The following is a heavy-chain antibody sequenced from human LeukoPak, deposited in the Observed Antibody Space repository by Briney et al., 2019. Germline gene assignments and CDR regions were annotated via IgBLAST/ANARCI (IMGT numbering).Heavy chain of an antibody. D-gene: IGHD3-16*01. CDR2: ISASGGST. J-gene: IGHJ3*01. Sequence: SGGSLRLSCAASGFTFSSSAMSWVRQVPGKGLEWVSGISASGGSTSYADSVRGRFTISRDNSKNTLYVQMNSLRDEDTAVYYCARGWGSNVYASALDVWGRGTMVTVSS. V-gene: IGHV3-23*01. CDR1: GFTFSSSA. CDR3: ARGWGSNVYASALDV.